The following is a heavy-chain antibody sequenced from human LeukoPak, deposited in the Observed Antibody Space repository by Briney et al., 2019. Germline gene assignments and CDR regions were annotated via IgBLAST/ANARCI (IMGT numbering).Heavy chain of an antibody. CDR2: IYYSGNT. V-gene: IGHV4-59*01. D-gene: IGHD7-27*01. CDR3: ARHLLGIDY. CDR1: GGSISSYY. J-gene: IGHJ4*02. Sequence: PSETLSLTCTVSGGSISSYYWSWIRQPPGKGLEWIGYIYYSGNTNYNPSLKSRVTISVDTSKNQFSLKLSSVTAADTAVYYCARHLLGIDYWGQGTLVTVSS.